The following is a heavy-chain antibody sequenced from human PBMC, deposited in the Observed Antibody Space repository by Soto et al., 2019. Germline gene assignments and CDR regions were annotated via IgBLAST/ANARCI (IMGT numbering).Heavy chain of an antibody. Sequence: ASVKVSCKASGYTFTRYYIHWVRQAPGQGLEWMGIIKPSDGSTTSAQKLQGRVTMTRETSTSTLYMELSSLRSEDTAVYFCARPLSYFYDSTGYYSALDDAFDIWGQGTMVTVSS. V-gene: IGHV1-46*04. CDR1: GYTFTRYY. CDR3: ARPLSYFYDSTGYYSALDDAFDI. CDR2: IKPSDGST. D-gene: IGHD3-22*01. J-gene: IGHJ3*02.